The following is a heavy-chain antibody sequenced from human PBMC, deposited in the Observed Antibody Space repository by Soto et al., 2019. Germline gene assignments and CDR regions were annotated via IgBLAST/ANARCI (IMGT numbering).Heavy chain of an antibody. CDR1: GGSISSSSYY. Sequence: SETLSLTCTVSGGSISSSSYYWGWIRRPPGKGLEWIGSIYYSGSTYYNPSLKSRVTISVDTSNNQFSLKLSSVTATDTAVYYCARRFSTGAGIFHFDYWXQGTLVNVSS. V-gene: IGHV4-39*01. CDR3: ARRFSTGAGIFHFDY. D-gene: IGHD6-19*01. CDR2: IYYSGST. J-gene: IGHJ4*01.